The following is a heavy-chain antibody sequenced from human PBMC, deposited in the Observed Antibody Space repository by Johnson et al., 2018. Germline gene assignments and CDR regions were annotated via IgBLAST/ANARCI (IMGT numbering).Heavy chain of an antibody. Sequence: EVQLGEAGGGLVQHGRSLRLSCAASGFTFDVYAMHWVRQAPGKGLEWVSGISWNSGTIGYADSVKGRFTISRDNAKNSLYLQMNSLRAEDTALYYWAKVAAAGIYYYMDVWGTGTTVTVSS. CDR2: ISWNSGTI. CDR3: AKVAAAGIYYYMDV. V-gene: IGHV3-9*01. CDR1: GFTFDVYA. D-gene: IGHD6-13*01. J-gene: IGHJ6*03.